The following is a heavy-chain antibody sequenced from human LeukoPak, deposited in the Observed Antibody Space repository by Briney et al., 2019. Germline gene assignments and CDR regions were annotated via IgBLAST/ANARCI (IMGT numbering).Heavy chain of an antibody. CDR2: IYYSGST. CDR3: ARDRRQYSSGWYLDY. Sequence: PSETPSLTCTVSGGSISSGGYYWSWIRQHPGKGLEWIGYIYYSGSTYYNPSLKSRVTISVDTSKNQFSLKLSSVTAADTAVYYCARDRRQYSSGWYLDYWGQGTLVTVSS. V-gene: IGHV4-31*03. D-gene: IGHD6-19*01. CDR1: GGSISSGGYY. J-gene: IGHJ4*02.